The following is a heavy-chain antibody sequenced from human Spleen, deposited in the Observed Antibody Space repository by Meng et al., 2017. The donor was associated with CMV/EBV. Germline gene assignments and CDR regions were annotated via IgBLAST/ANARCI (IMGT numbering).Heavy chain of an antibody. CDR2: ISWNSGSI. J-gene: IGHJ6*02. V-gene: IGHV3-9*03. D-gene: IGHD1-26*01. CDR1: GFTFDDYA. Sequence: SLKISCAASGFTFDDYAMHWVRQPPGKGLEWVSGISWNSGSIGYADSVKGRFTISRDNAKNSLYLQMNSLRAEDMALYYCAKGSWGGYSGSYAMDVWGQGTTVTVSS. CDR3: AKGSWGGYSGSYAMDV.